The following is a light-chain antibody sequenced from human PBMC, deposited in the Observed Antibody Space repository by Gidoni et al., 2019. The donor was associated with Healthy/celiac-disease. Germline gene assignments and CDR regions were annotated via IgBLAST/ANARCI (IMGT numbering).Light chain of an antibody. CDR2: AAS. J-gene: IGKJ3*01. Sequence: IQLPQAPSSVSASVGDRVTITCRASQGIRSWLAWDQQKPGKAPKLLIYAASSVQSGVPSRLRGSGSGTDFTLTISSLQPEDIATYYCQQAKIERGIFTFGHGNKVDIK. CDR1: QGIRSW. CDR3: QQAKIERGIFT. V-gene: IGKV1-12*01.